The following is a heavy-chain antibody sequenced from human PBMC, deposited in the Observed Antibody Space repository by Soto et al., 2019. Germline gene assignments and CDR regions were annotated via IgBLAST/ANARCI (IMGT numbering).Heavy chain of an antibody. CDR2: IRNTPYGGTT. Sequence: EVQLVESGGGLVAPGRSLRLSCNCSGFRFSEHAMTWVRQAPGKGLEWVGFIRNTPYGGTTDYAASVRGRFTISRDDSESIAYLHMNSLKTEYSGVYYCSRGSFGYYGPWGPGTLVTVSA. CDR3: SRGSFGYYGP. V-gene: IGHV3-49*04. CDR1: GFRFSEHA. D-gene: IGHD2-2*03. J-gene: IGHJ5*02.